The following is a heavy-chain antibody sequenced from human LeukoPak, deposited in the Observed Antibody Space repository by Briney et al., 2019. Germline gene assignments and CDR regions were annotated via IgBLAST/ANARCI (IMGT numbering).Heavy chain of an antibody. CDR1: GFTFSSYD. J-gene: IGHJ4*02. Sequence: GGSLRLSCAASGFTFSSYDMNWVRQAPGKGLEWVSSISSSSSYIYYADSVKGRFTISGDNAKNSLYLQMNSLRAEDTAVYYCARVKDYYDSSGGYWGQGTLVTVSS. V-gene: IGHV3-21*01. CDR3: ARVKDYYDSSGGY. D-gene: IGHD3-22*01. CDR2: ISSSSSYI.